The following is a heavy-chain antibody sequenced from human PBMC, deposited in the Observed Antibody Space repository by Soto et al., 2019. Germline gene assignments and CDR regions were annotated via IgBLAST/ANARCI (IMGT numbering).Heavy chain of an antibody. J-gene: IGHJ3*02. CDR1: GGTFSSYA. D-gene: IGHD3-22*01. CDR2: IIPIFGTA. V-gene: IGHV1-69*13. Sequence: ALVKVSCKASGGTFSSYAISWVRQDPGQGLEWMGGIIPIFGTANYAQKFQGRVTITADESTSTAYMELSSLRSEDTAVYYCARGGGGDYYDSSGYHAFDIWGQGTMVTVSS. CDR3: ARGGGGDYYDSSGYHAFDI.